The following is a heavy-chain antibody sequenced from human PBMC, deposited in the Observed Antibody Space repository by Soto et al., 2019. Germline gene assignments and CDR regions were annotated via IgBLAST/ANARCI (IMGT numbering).Heavy chain of an antibody. Sequence: EVRLVESGGGLVQPGGSLRLSCAASGFTFNIYSMHWVRQAPGKGLVWVSRVNSVGTSTHYADSVKGRFTISRDSAKNTLSLQMNNLRAEDTDVYFCASLPRDYEGSWGQGTLVIVSS. CDR2: VNSVGTST. J-gene: IGHJ5*02. CDR1: GFTFNIYS. CDR3: ASLPRDYEGS. V-gene: IGHV3-74*01. D-gene: IGHD3-22*01.